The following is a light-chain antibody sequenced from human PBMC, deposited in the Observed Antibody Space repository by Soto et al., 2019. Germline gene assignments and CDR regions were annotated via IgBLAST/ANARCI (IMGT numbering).Light chain of an antibody. CDR2: DVN. CDR3: TSWTTSTTMI. V-gene: IGLV2-14*03. CDR1: SSDIGAYNF. Sequence: QAVVTQPASVSGSPGQSITISCTGTSSDIGAYNFVSWYQQHPGKAPKLMLYDVNIRPSGVSNRFSGSKSGNTASLTISGFQAEDEADYYCTSWTTSTTMIFGGGTKVTVL. J-gene: IGLJ2*01.